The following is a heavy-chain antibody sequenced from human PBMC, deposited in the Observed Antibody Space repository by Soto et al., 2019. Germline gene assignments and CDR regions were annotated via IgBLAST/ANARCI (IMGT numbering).Heavy chain of an antibody. CDR1: GFSLGSYG. J-gene: IGHJ4*02. D-gene: IGHD6-13*01. Sequence: SLRLSCAASGFSLGSYGMHWVCQAPGKGLEWVAVIGFDGNNDYYANSVKGRFTISRDNSGNTLYLEMKSLRVEDTAVYYCAREIGYSSTWPSYWGPGTLVTVSS. CDR2: IGFDGNND. CDR3: AREIGYSSTWPSY. V-gene: IGHV3-33*01.